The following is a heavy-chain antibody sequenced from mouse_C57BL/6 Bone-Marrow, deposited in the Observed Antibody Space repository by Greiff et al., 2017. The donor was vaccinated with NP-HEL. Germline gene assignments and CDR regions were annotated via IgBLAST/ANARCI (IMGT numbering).Heavy chain of an antibody. D-gene: IGHD1-1*01. CDR1: GYTFTSYW. Sequence: VQLQQPGAELVKPGASVKLSCKASGYTFTSYWMHWVKQRPGQGLEWIGMIHPNSGSTNYNEKFKSKATLTVDKSSSTAYMQLSSLTSEDSAVYYCARSHYYGSSLFDYWGQGTTLTVSS. J-gene: IGHJ2*01. V-gene: IGHV1-64*01. CDR3: ARSHYYGSSLFDY. CDR2: IHPNSGST.